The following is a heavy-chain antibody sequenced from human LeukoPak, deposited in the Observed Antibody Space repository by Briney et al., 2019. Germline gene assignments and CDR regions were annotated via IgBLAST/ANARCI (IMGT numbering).Heavy chain of an antibody. D-gene: IGHD6-13*01. CDR3: ARHPRTAAGPIYYYYYMDV. Sequence: SETLSLTCTVSGGSISSYYWGWIRQPPGKGLEWIGSIYYSGSTYYNPSLKSRVTISVDTSKNQFSLKLSSVTAADTAVYYCARHPRTAAGPIYYYYYMDVWGKGTTVTISS. V-gene: IGHV4-39*01. CDR2: IYYSGST. J-gene: IGHJ6*03. CDR1: GGSISSYY.